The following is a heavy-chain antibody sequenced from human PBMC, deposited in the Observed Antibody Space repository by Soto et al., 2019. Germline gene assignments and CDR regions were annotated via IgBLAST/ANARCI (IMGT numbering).Heavy chain of an antibody. D-gene: IGHD5-18*01. Sequence: QVQLVQSGAEVKKPGSSVTVSCKTSGGTFSKDASNWVRQAPGHGLEWMGLLTPVFGSPIYAQKFQGRIRIPADESARTAFMVLSSLRAEDMAVYYCTRVLGYTFEPGKARFSAMDVWGEGTTVSVSS. CDR1: GGTFSKDA. V-gene: IGHV1-69*01. CDR3: TRVLGYTFEPGKARFSAMDV. J-gene: IGHJ6*03. CDR2: LTPVFGSP.